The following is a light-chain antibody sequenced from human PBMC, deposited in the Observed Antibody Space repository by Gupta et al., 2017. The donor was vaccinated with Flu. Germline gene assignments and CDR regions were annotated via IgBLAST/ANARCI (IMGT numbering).Light chain of an antibody. V-gene: IGKV3-20*01. J-gene: IGKJ1*01. CDR1: QNVYGY. Sequence: PGSLLSSSGERGTRSCWASQNVYGYLAWYQQKPGQAPRLLIYGASSRDKGVLDRFSGSGSGTEFSLTISRREPEDFAVYYCQQESNSPETFGQGTKVEIK. CDR3: QQESNSPET. CDR2: GAS.